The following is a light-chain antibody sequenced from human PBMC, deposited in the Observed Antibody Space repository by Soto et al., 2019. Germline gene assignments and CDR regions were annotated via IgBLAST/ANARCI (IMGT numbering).Light chain of an antibody. CDR3: QVWDPTSDHLYV. CDR2: DDK. CDR1: HIGSET. J-gene: IGLJ1*01. V-gene: IGLV3-21*02. Sequence: SSELAQPPSVSVAPGQTARISCGGKHIGSETVHWYQQQPGQAPVLVVYDDKDRPSGIPERFSGSKSGNTATLTISRVEAGDEADYYCQVWDPTSDHLYVFGTGTKVTVL.